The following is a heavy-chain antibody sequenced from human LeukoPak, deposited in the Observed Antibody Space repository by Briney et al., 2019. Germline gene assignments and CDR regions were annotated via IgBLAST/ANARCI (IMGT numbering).Heavy chain of an antibody. CDR3: AKDDGYNFFVY. J-gene: IGHJ4*02. CDR1: GFTFSTYP. V-gene: IGHV3-23*01. CDR2: ITGSGGST. Sequence: GGSLRLSCAASGFTFSTYPMSWVRQAPGKGLERVSSITGSGGSTYHADSVKGRFTISRDNSKNTLYLQMNSLRAEDTAVYYCAKDDGYNFFVYWGQGTLVTVSS. D-gene: IGHD5-24*01.